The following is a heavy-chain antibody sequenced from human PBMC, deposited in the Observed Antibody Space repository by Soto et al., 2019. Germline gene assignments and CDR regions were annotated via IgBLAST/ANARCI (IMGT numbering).Heavy chain of an antibody. D-gene: IGHD4-17*01. V-gene: IGHV3-53*01. Sequence: SLRLSCAASGFTVSSSYMSWVRQAPGKGLEWVSVIYSGGSTYYADSVKGRFTISRDNSKNTLYLQMNSLRAEDTAVYYCAREADYVNWFDPWGQGTLVTVSS. J-gene: IGHJ5*02. CDR2: IYSGGST. CDR3: AREADYVNWFDP. CDR1: GFTVSSSY.